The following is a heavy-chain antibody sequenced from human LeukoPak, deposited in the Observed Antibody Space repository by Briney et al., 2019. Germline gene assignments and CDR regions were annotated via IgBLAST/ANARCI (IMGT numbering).Heavy chain of an antibody. Sequence: ASVKVSCKASGYTFSSYGISWVRQAPGQGLEWMGWITGNNGNTNYAPSLQGRVIMTKDTSTNTAYMELTSLRSDDTAVYYCARDQTTRGSYRFEYWGQGTLVTVSS. D-gene: IGHD1-26*01. J-gene: IGHJ4*02. CDR2: ITGNNGNT. V-gene: IGHV1-18*01. CDR1: GYTFSSYG. CDR3: ARDQTTRGSYRFEY.